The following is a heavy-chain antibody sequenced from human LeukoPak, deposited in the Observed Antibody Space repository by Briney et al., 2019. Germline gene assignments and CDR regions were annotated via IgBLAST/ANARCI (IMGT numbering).Heavy chain of an antibody. CDR2: IKQDGSEK. V-gene: IGHV3-7*01. Sequence: GGSLRPSCAASGFTFSSYWMSWVRQAPGKGLEWVANIKQDGSEKYYVDSVKGRFTISRDNAKNSLYLQMNSLRAEDTAVYYCARPGYSSSWAYYYYGMDVWGQGTTVTVSS. CDR3: ARPGYSSSWAYYYYGMDV. J-gene: IGHJ6*02. D-gene: IGHD6-13*01. CDR1: GFTFSSYW.